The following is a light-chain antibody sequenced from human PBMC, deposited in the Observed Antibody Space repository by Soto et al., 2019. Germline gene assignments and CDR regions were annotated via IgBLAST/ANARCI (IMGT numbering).Light chain of an antibody. CDR1: QSVTNS. CDR3: QQRSNRPLLWT. V-gene: IGKV3-11*01. J-gene: IGKJ4*01. Sequence: EIVLTQSPATLSLSPGERATLSCRASQSVTNSLAWYQQKPGQSPRLLIYDASNRATGIPARLSGSGSGTDFTLTISSLEPEDFAVYYCQQRSNRPLLWTFGGGTKVEIK. CDR2: DAS.